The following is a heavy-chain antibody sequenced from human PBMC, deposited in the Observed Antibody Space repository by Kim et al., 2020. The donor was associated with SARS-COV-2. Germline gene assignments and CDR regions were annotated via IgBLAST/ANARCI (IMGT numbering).Heavy chain of an antibody. D-gene: IGHD3-10*01. CDR1: GYTFTSYG. J-gene: IGHJ3*02. V-gene: IGHV1-18*04. CDR3: ARVRYYGSGITMRDAFDI. CDR2: ISAYNGNT. Sequence: ASVKVSCKASGYTFTSYGISWVRQAPGQGLEWMGWISAYNGNTNYAQKLQGRVTMTTDTSTSTAYMELRSLRSDDTAVYYCARVRYYGSGITMRDAFDIWGQGTMVTVSS.